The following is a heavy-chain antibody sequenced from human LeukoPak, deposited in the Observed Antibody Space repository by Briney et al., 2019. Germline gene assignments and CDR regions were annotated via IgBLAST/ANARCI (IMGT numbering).Heavy chain of an antibody. V-gene: IGHV3-23*01. CDR3: AKNQGQWLVPVDY. CDR2: MSGSGGST. CDR1: GFTFSNYA. Sequence: GASLRLSCAASGFTFSNYAMSWVRQAPGKGLGWVSSMSGSGGSTYYADSVKGRFTISRDNSKNTLYLQMNNLRAEDTALYYCAKNQGQWLVPVDYWGQGTLVTVSS. J-gene: IGHJ4*02. D-gene: IGHD6-19*01.